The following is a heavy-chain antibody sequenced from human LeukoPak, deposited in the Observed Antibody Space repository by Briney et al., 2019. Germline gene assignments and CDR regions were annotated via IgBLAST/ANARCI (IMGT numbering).Heavy chain of an antibody. D-gene: IGHD1-20*01. CDR1: GFTFSSYG. CDR2: ISYDGSNK. Sequence: PGRSLRLSCAASGFTFSSYGMHWVRQAPGKGLEWEAVISYDGSNKYYADSVKGRFTISRDNSKNTLYLQMNSLRAEDTAVYYCARDKAEYNWNDEGFDPWGQGTLVTVSS. CDR3: ARDKAEYNWNDEGFDP. V-gene: IGHV3-30*03. J-gene: IGHJ5*02.